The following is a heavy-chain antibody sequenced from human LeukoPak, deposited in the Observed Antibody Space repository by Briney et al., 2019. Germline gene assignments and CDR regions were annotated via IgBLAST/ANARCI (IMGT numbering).Heavy chain of an antibody. Sequence: GGSLRLSCAASGFTVNSNYMNWVRQAPGKGLEWVASINHNGNVNYYVDSVKGRFTISRDNAKNSLCLQMSNLRAEDTAVYFCARGGGLDVWGQGATVTVSS. CDR3: ARGGGLDV. J-gene: IGHJ6*02. CDR1: GFTVNSNY. CDR2: INHNGNVN. D-gene: IGHD3-16*01. V-gene: IGHV3-7*03.